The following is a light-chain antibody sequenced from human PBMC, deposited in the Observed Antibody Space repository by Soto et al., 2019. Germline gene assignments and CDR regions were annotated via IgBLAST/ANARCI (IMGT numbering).Light chain of an antibody. Sequence: DIQMTQSPSSLSASVGDTVTITCRASQSIAVFSSWYQQKPGEAPKLLIYRSSTFEDGVPSRFSGSGSGTYFTLTISSLQLADFATYYCQQNYRPPLTFGGGTKVDIK. V-gene: IGKV1-39*01. CDR3: QQNYRPPLT. CDR2: RSS. J-gene: IGKJ4*01. CDR1: QSIAVF.